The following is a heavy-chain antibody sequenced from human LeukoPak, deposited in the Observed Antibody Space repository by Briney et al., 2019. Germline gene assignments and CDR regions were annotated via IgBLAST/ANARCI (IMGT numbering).Heavy chain of an antibody. CDR3: ARHSGDLDWLENFFDY. Sequence: PGGSLRLSCAASGFTFSSYRMSWVRQAPGKGLEWVANIKQDGSEKYYVDSVKGRFTISRDNAKNSLYLQMNSLRAEDTAVYYCARHSGDLDWLENFFDYWGQGTLVTVSS. V-gene: IGHV3-7*01. CDR1: GFTFSSYR. D-gene: IGHD3-9*01. J-gene: IGHJ4*02. CDR2: IKQDGSEK.